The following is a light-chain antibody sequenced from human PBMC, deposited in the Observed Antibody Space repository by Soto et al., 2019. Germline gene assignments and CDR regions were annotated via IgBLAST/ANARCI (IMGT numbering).Light chain of an antibody. CDR1: QSVSSN. CDR3: QQYNNWPPYT. CDR2: GAS. Sequence: EIVMTQSPATLSVSPGERATLSCRASQSVSSNLAWYQHKPGQAPRLLIYGASTRATGIPARFSGSGSGTEFTLTISSLQSEGFAVYYCQQYNNWPPYTFGQGTKLEIK. J-gene: IGKJ2*01. V-gene: IGKV3-15*01.